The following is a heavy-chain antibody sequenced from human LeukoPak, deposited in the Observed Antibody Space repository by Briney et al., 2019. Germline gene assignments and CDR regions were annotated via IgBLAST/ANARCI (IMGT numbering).Heavy chain of an antibody. D-gene: IGHD5-24*01. CDR2: IIPIFGTA. V-gene: IGHV1-69*13. CDR3: ARIRDGYNDAYDI. J-gene: IGHJ3*02. CDR1: GGTFSSYA. Sequence: GASVKVSCKASGGTFSSYAISWVRQAPGQGLEWMGGIIPIFGTANYAQKFQGRVTITADEFTSTAYMELSSLRSEDTAVYYCARIRDGYNDAYDIWGQGTMVTVSS.